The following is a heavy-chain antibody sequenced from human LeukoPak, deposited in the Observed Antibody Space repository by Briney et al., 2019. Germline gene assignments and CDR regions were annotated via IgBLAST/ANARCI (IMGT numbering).Heavy chain of an antibody. D-gene: IGHD4-11*01. Sequence: PGGSLRLSCSASGFTFSSYGMHWVRQAPGKGLEWVAVISHDGSNKYYADSVKGRFTISRDNSKSTLYVQMNSLRAEDTAVYYCAKGHDYSDYVVDYWGQGTLVTVSS. CDR3: AKGHDYSDYVVDY. CDR2: ISHDGSNK. CDR1: GFTFSSYG. J-gene: IGHJ4*02. V-gene: IGHV3-30*18.